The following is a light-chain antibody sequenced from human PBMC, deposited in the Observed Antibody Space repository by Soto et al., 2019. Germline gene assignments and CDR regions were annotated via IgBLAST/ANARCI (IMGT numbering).Light chain of an antibody. J-gene: IGKJ5*01. Sequence: IVLTQSPATLSVSPGEKPTLSCRASQNIHSNIAWYQQRPGQAPRLLIYRASTRATGIPARFSGSGSGTEFTLTISSLQSEDFEIYYCQQYNNWPITFGQGTRLEIK. V-gene: IGKV3-15*01. CDR3: QQYNNWPIT. CDR1: QNIHSN. CDR2: RAS.